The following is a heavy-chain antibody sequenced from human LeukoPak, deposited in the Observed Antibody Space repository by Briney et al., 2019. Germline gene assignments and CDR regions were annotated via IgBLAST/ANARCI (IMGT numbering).Heavy chain of an antibody. V-gene: IGHV4-39*07. CDR2: IYYSGST. CDR1: GGSISSSSYY. D-gene: IGHD6-13*01. CDR3: ASRAAAAGPYYFDY. Sequence: SETLSLTCTVSGGSISSSSYYWGWIRQPPGKGLEWIGSIYYSGSTHYNPSLKSRVTISVDTSKNQFSLKLSSVTAADTAVYYCASRAAAAGPYYFDYWGQGTLVTVSS. J-gene: IGHJ4*02.